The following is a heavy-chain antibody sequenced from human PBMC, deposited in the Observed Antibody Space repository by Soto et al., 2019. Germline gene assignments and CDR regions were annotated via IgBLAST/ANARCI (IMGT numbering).Heavy chain of an antibody. CDR1: GFTFSSYC. CDR3: ARDQGTAMVMGLVYYYYGSDV. CDR2: INSDGSST. V-gene: IGHV3-74*01. D-gene: IGHD5-18*01. J-gene: IGHJ6*04. Sequence: PGAAVSLSCTASGFTFSSYCMHWVRPAPGKGLVWVSRINSDGSSTSYADSVKGRFTISRDNAKNTLYLQMNSLRAEDTAVYYCARDQGTAMVMGLVYYYYGSDVWGKGTTVTVPS.